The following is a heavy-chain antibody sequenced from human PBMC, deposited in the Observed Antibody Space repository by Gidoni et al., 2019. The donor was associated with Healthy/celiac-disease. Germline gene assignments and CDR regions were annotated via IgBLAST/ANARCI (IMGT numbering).Heavy chain of an antibody. CDR1: GFPVSSNY. Sequence: EVQLVESGGGLVQPGGSLRLSCAASGFPVSSNYMSWVRQAPGKGLEWVSVIYSGGSTYYADSVKGRFTISRDNSKNTLYLQMNSLRAEDTAVYYCARDVIVGARGFDYWGQGTLVTVSS. D-gene: IGHD1-26*01. J-gene: IGHJ4*02. CDR2: IYSGGST. CDR3: ARDVIVGARGFDY. V-gene: IGHV3-66*01.